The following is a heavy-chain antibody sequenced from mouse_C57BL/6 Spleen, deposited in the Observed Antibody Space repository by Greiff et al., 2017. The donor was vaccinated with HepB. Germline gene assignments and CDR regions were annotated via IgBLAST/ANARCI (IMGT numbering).Heavy chain of an antibody. CDR1: GFTFSSYT. CDR2: ISGGGGNT. CDR3: ARTWYYFDY. Sequence: EVKLVESGGGLVKPGGSLKLSCAASGFTFSSYTMSWVRQTPEKRLEWVATISGGGGNTYYPDSVKGRFTISRDNAKNTLYLQMSSLRSEDTALYYCARTWYYFDYWGQGTTLTVSS. V-gene: IGHV5-9*01. J-gene: IGHJ2*01.